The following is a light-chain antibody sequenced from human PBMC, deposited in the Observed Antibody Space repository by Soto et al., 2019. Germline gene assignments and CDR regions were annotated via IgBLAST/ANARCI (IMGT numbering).Light chain of an antibody. J-gene: IGLJ1*01. CDR1: SSDVGGYAY. CDR2: DVT. V-gene: IGLV2-14*01. CDR3: ISYASINTYV. Sequence: QTVLPQPASVFGSPGQSITIYCTGTSSDVGGYAYVSWYQQHPGKAPKLMIYDVTNRPSGVANRFSGSKSGNTASLTISGLQAEDEADYYCISYASINTYVFGTGTKVTVL.